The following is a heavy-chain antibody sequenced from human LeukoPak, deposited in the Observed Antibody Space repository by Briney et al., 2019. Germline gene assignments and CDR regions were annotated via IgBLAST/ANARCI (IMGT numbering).Heavy chain of an antibody. D-gene: IGHD6-19*01. CDR3: ARPPRGWYKNC. J-gene: IGHJ4*02. Sequence: GASVKVSCKASGYTFTNYDINWVRQATGQGLEWMGWMNPNSGNTAYAQKFQGRLTMTRDTSISTIYMELSSLRSEDTAGYYCARPPRGWYKNCGARGTLVTVP. CDR2: MNPNSGNT. V-gene: IGHV1-8*01. CDR1: GYTFTNYD.